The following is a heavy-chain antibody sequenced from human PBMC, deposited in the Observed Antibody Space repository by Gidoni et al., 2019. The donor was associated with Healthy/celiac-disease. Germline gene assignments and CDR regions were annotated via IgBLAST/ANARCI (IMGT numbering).Heavy chain of an antibody. J-gene: IGHJ6*02. CDR2: ISWNSGSI. CDR1: GFTFDDYA. CDR3: AKDRTYYYYGMDV. Sequence: EVQLVESGGGLVQPGRSLRLSCAASGFTFDDYAMHWVRQAPGKGLEWVSGISWNSGSIGYADSVKGRFTISRDNAKNSLYLQMNSLRAEDTAFYYCAKDRTYYYYGMDVWGQGTTVTVSS. V-gene: IGHV3-9*01.